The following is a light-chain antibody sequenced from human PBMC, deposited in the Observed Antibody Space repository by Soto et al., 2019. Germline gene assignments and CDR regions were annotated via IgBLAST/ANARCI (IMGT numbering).Light chain of an antibody. Sequence: EIVMTQSPATLSVSPGERATLSCRASQSVSSKLAWYQQKPGQAPRLLIYGASTRATGIPARFSGSGSGTEFTLTITSLQSEDFAIYYCQQYYNWRTFGQRTKVDIK. CDR3: QQYYNWRT. V-gene: IGKV3-15*01. CDR1: QSVSSK. J-gene: IGKJ1*01. CDR2: GAS.